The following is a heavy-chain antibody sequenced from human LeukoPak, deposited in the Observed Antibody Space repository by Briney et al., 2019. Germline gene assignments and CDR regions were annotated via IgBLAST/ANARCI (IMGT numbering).Heavy chain of an antibody. CDR1: GYTLTELS. CDR3: ATALPYYDYCMDV. Sequence: GASVKVSFKVSGYTLTELSMHWVRQAPGKGLEWMGVFDPEDGETIYAQKFQGRVTMTDDTSTDTAYMELSSLRAEDTAVYYCATALPYYDYCMDVWGQGTTVTVSS. J-gene: IGHJ6*02. CDR2: FDPEDGET. V-gene: IGHV1-24*01.